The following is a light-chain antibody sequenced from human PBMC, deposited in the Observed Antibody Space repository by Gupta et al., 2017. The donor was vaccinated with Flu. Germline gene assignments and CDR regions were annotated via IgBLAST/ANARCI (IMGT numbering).Light chain of an antibody. CDR2: DVS. J-gene: IGLJ1*01. CDR1: SSDVGGFNY. V-gene: IGLV2-14*03. CDR3: SSYTSSRPLGI. Sequence: QSALTQPASVSGSPGQSLTISCTGTSSDVGGFNYVSWYKQHPNKAPKLLISDVSNRPSGVSNRFSGSKSGNTASLTISGLQAEDEADYYCSSYTSSRPLGIFGTGTQVTVL.